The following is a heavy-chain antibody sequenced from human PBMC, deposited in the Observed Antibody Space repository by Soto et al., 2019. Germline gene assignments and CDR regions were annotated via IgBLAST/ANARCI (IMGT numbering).Heavy chain of an antibody. Sequence: EVQLVESGGGLVQPGGSLRLSCAASGFTFSTYSMNWVRQAPGKGLEWVSYISSSSSTIYYADSVKGRFTISRDNAKNPLNLQMHSLRAEDTAVYYCARDQEAYGGRDWCYYGMDVWGQGTTVTVSS. D-gene: IGHD2-15*01. J-gene: IGHJ6*02. CDR3: ARDQEAYGGRDWCYYGMDV. CDR1: GFTFSTYS. CDR2: ISSSSSTI. V-gene: IGHV3-48*01.